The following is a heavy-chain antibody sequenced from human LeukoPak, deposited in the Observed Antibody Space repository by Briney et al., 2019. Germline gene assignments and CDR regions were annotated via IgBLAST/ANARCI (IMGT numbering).Heavy chain of an antibody. D-gene: IGHD6-13*01. CDR2: IYHSGRT. V-gene: IGHV4-30-2*01. J-gene: IGHJ4*02. CDR1: GGSLSSGGYY. CDR3: ARGGSSWYCDY. Sequence: SETLSLTRALSGGSLSSGGYYWSSIRPPPGEGLEWIGYIYHSGRTYYNPYVKSRVTISVDRSKNEFSLELSSVTAADAAVYYCARGGSSWYCDYWGQGTLVTVYS.